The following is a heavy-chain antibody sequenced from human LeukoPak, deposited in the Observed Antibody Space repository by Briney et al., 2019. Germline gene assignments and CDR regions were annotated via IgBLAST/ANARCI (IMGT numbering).Heavy chain of an antibody. J-gene: IGHJ4*02. V-gene: IGHV3-11*04. CDR3: ARSCAKVIRGVYDF. D-gene: IGHD3-10*01. Sequence: PGGSLRLSCEASGFTFGDYYMSWIRQTPGKELEWIAYISSSGTTFYYADSLRDRFTISRDNAKSSLFLQMNSLRPDDTAIYYCARSCAKVIRGVYDFWGQGTLVTVSS. CDR2: ISSSGTTF. CDR1: GFTFGDYY.